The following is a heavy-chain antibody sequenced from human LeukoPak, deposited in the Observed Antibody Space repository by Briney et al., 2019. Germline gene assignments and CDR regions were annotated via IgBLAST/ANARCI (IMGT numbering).Heavy chain of an antibody. CDR3: ARGDSSGWYFFDY. D-gene: IGHD6-19*01. CDR1: GFTFSDHY. CDR2: TRNKANSYTT. V-gene: IGHV3-72*01. J-gene: IGHJ4*02. Sequence: GGSLRLSCAASGFTFSDHYMDWVRRAPGKGLEWVGRTRNKANSYTTEYAASVKGRFTISRDDSKNSLYLQMNSLKTEDTAVYYCARGDSSGWYFFDYWGQGTLVTVSS.